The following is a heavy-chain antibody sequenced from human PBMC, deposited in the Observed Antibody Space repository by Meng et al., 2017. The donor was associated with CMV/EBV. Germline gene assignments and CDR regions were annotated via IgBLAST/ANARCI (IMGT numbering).Heavy chain of an antibody. CDR1: GFSFNDHA. CDR3: VRGDMPAAVLGSFDL. CDR2: INWSGSGA. D-gene: IGHD2-2*02. V-gene: IGHV3-20*04. J-gene: IGHJ3*01. Sequence: ETLSLTCVGSGFSFNDHAMIWVRQPPGKGLEWVSGINWSGSGAGYADSVKGRFTISRNNARNSLSLEMNNLRVEDTALYYCVRGDMPAAVLGSFDLWGQGTMVTVSS.